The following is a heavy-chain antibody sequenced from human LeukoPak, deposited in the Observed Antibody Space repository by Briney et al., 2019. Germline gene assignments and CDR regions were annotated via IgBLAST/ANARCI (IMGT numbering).Heavy chain of an antibody. CDR2: ISAYNGNT. CDR1: GYTFTSYG. CDR3: ASGSAVVPASNFDY. Sequence: ASVKVSCKASGYTFTSYGISWVRQAPGQGLEWMGWISAYNGNTNYAQKLQGRVTMTTDTSTSTAHMELRSLRSDDTAVYYCASGSAVVPASNFDYWGQGTLVTVSS. D-gene: IGHD2-2*01. J-gene: IGHJ4*02. V-gene: IGHV1-18*01.